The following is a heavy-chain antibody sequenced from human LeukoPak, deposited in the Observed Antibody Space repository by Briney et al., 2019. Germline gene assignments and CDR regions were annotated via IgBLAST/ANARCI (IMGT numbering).Heavy chain of an antibody. CDR1: GGSISSYY. CDR3: ARLGLVSGYYFDY. J-gene: IGHJ4*02. D-gene: IGHD3-3*01. CDR2: IYYSGST. Sequence: SGPGLVKPSATLSLTCTVSGGSISSYYWSWIRQPPGKGLEWIGYIYYSGSTNYNPSLKSRVTISVDTSKNQFSLKLSSVTAADTAVYYCARLGLVSGYYFDYWGQGTLVTVSS. V-gene: IGHV4-59*08.